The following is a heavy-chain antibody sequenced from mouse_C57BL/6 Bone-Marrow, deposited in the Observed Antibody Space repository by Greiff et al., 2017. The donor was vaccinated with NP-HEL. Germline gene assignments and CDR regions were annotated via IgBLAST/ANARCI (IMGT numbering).Heavy chain of an antibody. D-gene: IGHD2-2*01. CDR2: IYPGDGDT. V-gene: IGHV1-82*01. CDR3: ARSATMVTTVDY. J-gene: IGHJ2*01. Sequence: VQLKQSGPELVKPGASVKISGKASGYAFSSSWMNWVKQRPGKGLEWIGRIYPGDGDTNYNGKFKGKATLTADKSSSTAYMQLSSLTSEDSAVYFCARSATMVTTVDYWGQGTTLTVSS. CDR1: GYAFSSSW.